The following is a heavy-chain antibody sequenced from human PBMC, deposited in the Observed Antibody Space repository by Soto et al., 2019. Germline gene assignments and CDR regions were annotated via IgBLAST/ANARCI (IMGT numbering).Heavy chain of an antibody. Sequence: QVQLVQSGAEVKKPGSSVKVSCKASGGTFSSYAISWVRQAPGQGLEWMGGIIPIFGTTNYAQKLQGRVTITADESTRTAYMELSRLRSEDTAMYYCARVVTVVKSFHYWYFDLWGRGTLVTVSS. V-gene: IGHV1-69*12. CDR2: IIPIFGTT. CDR3: ARVVTVVKSFHYWYFDL. CDR1: GGTFSSYA. D-gene: IGHD2-15*01. J-gene: IGHJ2*01.